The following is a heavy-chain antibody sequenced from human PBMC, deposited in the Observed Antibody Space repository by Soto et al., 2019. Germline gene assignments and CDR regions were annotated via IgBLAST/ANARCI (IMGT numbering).Heavy chain of an antibody. CDR1: GFTFSDYY. V-gene: IGHV3-11*06. Sequence: GGSLRLSCAASGFTFSDYYMSWIRQAPGKGLEWVSYISSSSSYTNYADSVKGRFTISRDNAKNSLYLQMNSLRAEDTAVYYCARAQWELSPTRYYFDYWGQGTLVTVSS. CDR2: ISSSSSYT. D-gene: IGHD1-26*01. J-gene: IGHJ4*02. CDR3: ARAQWELSPTRYYFDY.